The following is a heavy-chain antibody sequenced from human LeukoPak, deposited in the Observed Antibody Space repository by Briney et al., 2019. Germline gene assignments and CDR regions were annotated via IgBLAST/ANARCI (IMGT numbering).Heavy chain of an antibody. D-gene: IGHD3-22*01. CDR3: ARGGRYYYDSSGYFRYFDY. CDR2: IIPILGIA. Sequence: ASVKVSCKAYGGTFSSYTISWVRQAPGQGLEWMGRIIPILGIANYAQKFQGRVTITADKSTSTAYMELSSLRSEDTAVYYCARGGRYYYDSSGYFRYFDYWGQGTLVTVSS. CDR1: GGTFSSYT. V-gene: IGHV1-69*02. J-gene: IGHJ4*02.